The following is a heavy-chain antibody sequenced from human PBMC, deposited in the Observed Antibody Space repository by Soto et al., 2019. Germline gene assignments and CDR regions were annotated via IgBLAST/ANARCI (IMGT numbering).Heavy chain of an antibody. V-gene: IGHV1-58*02. CDR2: IVVASGRT. CDR1: GFDFGSFG. Sequence: SVKVSCKASGFDFGSFGIQFLRQTRGRGPEWIGWIVVASGRTNYARQFQGRVAFSRDMSSTTAYMDLYDLKSDDTAVYFCSADHPHTAIGWQVWGKGTTVTVSS. J-gene: IGHJ6*04. CDR3: SADHPHTAIGWQV.